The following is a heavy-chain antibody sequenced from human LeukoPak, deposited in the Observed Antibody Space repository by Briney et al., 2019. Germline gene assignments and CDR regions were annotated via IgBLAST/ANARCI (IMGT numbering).Heavy chain of an antibody. CDR3: ARVGYCNSTSCYERDYYYYGMDV. J-gene: IGHJ6*04. D-gene: IGHD2-2*01. CDR1: GFTFSDYY. CDR2: ISSSSSYT. Sequence: PGGSLRLSCAASGFTFSDYYMSWIRQAPGKGLEWVSYISSSSSYTNYADSVKGRFTISRDNAKNSLYLQMNSLRAEDTAVYYCARVGYCNSTSCYERDYYYYGMDVWGKGTTVTVSS. V-gene: IGHV3-11*06.